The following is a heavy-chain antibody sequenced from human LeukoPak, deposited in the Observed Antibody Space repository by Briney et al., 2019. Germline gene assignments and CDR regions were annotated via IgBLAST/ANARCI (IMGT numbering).Heavy chain of an antibody. J-gene: IGHJ3*02. CDR3: ARDSGNYLDAFDI. Sequence: PGGSLRLSCAASGFTFSSYAMSWVRQAPGKGLEWVSAIGGSGGSTYYADSVKGRFTISRDNAKNSLYLQMNSLRAEDTAVYYCARDSGNYLDAFDIWGQGTMVTVSS. CDR2: IGGSGGST. V-gene: IGHV3-23*01. CDR1: GFTFSSYA. D-gene: IGHD1-7*01.